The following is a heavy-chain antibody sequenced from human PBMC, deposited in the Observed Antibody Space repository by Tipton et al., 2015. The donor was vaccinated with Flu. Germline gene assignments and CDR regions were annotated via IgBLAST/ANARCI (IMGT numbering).Heavy chain of an antibody. CDR3: ARGPSWSSTSCYSGYYFDY. CDR1: GYTFTSYG. D-gene: IGHD2-2*02. J-gene: IGHJ4*02. CDR2: ISAYNGNT. Sequence: QLVQSGAEVKKPGASVKVSCKASGYTFTSYGISWVRQAPGQGLEWMGWISAYNGNTNYAQKLQGRVTMTTDTSTSTACMELRSLRSDDTAVYYCARGPSWSSTSCYSGYYFDYWGQGTLVTVSS. V-gene: IGHV1-18*01.